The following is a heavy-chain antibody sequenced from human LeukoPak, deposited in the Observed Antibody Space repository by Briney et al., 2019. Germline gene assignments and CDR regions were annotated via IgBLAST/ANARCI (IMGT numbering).Heavy chain of an antibody. CDR1: GFTFSSYA. D-gene: IGHD6-13*01. CDR3: AKDLDFRAIAAAGT. J-gene: IGHJ5*02. CDR2: ISYDRSNK. V-gene: IGHV3-30*18. Sequence: GGSLRLSCTASGFTFSSYAMHWVRQAPGKGLEWVAVISYDRSNKYYADSVKGRFTISRDNSKNTLYLQMNSLRAGDTAVYYCAKDLDFRAIAAAGTWGQGTLVTVSS.